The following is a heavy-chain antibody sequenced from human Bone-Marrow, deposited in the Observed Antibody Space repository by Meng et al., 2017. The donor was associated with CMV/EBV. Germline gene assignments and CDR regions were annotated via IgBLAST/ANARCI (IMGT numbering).Heavy chain of an antibody. CDR3: ASQAAATIAGFDY. CDR2: IYYSGST. J-gene: IGHJ4*02. V-gene: IGHV4-59*01. Sequence: SETLSLTCTVSGGSISSYYWSWIRQPPGKGLEWIGYIYYSGSTNYNPSLKSRVTISVDTSKNQFSLKLSSVTAADTAVYYCASQAAATIAGFDYWGQGRLVTVSS. D-gene: IGHD6-13*01. CDR1: GGSISSYY.